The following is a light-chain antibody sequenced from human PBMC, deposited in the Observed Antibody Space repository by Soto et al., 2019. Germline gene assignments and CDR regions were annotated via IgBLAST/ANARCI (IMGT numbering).Light chain of an antibody. CDR1: SSDVVGYDY. Sequence: QSVLTQPASVSGSPGQSITISCTGTSSDVVGYDYVSWYLQHPGKAPKLFLYDVSDRPSGVSNRFSGSKSGNTAPLTISGLQAEDEAYYYCSSYTTGSTLVVFGGGTKLTVL. CDR3: SSYTTGSTLVV. J-gene: IGLJ2*01. CDR2: DVS. V-gene: IGLV2-14*03.